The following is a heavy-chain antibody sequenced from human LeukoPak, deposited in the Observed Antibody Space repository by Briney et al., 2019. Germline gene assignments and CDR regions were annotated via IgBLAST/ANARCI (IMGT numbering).Heavy chain of an antibody. CDR1: GYTFTSYA. CDR3: ARDRARVLQGDGMDV. D-gene: IGHD3-10*01. J-gene: IGHJ6*02. Sequence: QVQLVQSGAEVKKPGASVKVSCKASGYTFTSYAMHWVRQAPGQRLEWMGWINAGNGNTKYSQKFQGRVTITRDTSASTAYMELSSLRSEDTAVYYCARDRARVLQGDGMDVWGQGTTVTVSS. V-gene: IGHV1-3*01. CDR2: INAGNGNT.